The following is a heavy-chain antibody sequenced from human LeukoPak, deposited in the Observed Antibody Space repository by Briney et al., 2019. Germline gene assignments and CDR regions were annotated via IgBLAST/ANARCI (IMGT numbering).Heavy chain of an antibody. CDR1: GFTFSGSA. CDR3: TRRVEWELPLFDY. V-gene: IGHV3-73*01. CDR2: IRSKANSYAT. Sequence: GVSLKLSCAASGFTFSGSAMHWVRQASGKGLEWVSRIRSKANSYATAYAASVKGRFTISRDDSKNTAYLQMNSLKTGDTAVYYCTRRVEWELPLFDYWGQGTLVTVSS. J-gene: IGHJ4*02. D-gene: IGHD1-26*01.